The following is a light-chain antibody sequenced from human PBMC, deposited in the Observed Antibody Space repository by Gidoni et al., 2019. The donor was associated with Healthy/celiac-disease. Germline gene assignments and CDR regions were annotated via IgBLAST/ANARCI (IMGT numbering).Light chain of an antibody. Sequence: EIVLTQSPATLSLSPGERATLSCRASQSVSSYLAWYPQKPGQAPRLLIFDASNSATGIPARFSGSGSGTAFTLTISSLEPEDFAVYSCQQRSNWPQTFGQGTKLEI. V-gene: IGKV3-11*01. J-gene: IGKJ2*01. CDR3: QQRSNWPQT. CDR2: DAS. CDR1: QSVSSY.